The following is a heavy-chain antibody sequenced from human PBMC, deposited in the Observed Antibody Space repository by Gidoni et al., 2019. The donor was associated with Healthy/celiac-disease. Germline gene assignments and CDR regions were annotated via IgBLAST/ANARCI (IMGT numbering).Heavy chain of an antibody. CDR1: GYSISSGYY. CDR2: IYHSGST. J-gene: IGHJ4*02. Sequence: QVQLQESGPGLVKPSATLSLTCAVSGYSISSGYYWGWIRQPPGKGLEWIGSIYHSGSTYYNPSLKSRVTISVDTSKNQFSLKLSSVTAADTAVYYCARDGDSSGYYPLMDYWGQGTLVTVSS. D-gene: IGHD3-22*01. V-gene: IGHV4-38-2*02. CDR3: ARDGDSSGYYPLMDY.